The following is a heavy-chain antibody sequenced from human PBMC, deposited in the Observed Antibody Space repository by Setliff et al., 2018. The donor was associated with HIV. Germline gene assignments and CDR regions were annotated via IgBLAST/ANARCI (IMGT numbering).Heavy chain of an antibody. CDR1: GGTFSSYA. J-gene: IGHJ4*02. V-gene: IGHV1-18*01. CDR3: VRDWSYAPDY. Sequence: ASVKVSCKASGGTFSSYAIYWVRQAPGQGLEWMGWVPTSHGDTKYAQNFQDRLTMTTDSSTTTAYMDLRSLTSDDTALYYCVRDWSYAPDYWGQGTLVTVSS. D-gene: IGHD2-8*02. CDR2: VPTSHGDT.